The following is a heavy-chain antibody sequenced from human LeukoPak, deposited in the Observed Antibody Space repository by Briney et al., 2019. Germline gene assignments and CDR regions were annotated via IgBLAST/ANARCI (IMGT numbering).Heavy chain of an antibody. D-gene: IGHD1-26*01. J-gene: IGHJ4*02. CDR1: GFSISDYY. CDR3: ANGVEGATFDY. V-gene: IGHV3-11*03. CDR2: ISGSSKYI. Sequence: GGSLRLSCAASGFSISDYYMGWIRQGPGKGLEWVSYISGSSKYISYADSVKGRFTISRDNSKNTLYLQMNSLRAEDTAVYYCANGVEGATFDYWGQGTLVTVSS.